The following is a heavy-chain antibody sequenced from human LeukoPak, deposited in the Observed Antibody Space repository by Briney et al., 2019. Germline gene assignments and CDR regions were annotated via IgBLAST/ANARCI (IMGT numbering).Heavy chain of an antibody. V-gene: IGHV1-8*01. Sequence: ASLKVSCKASGFTFTSYDINWVRQASGQGLKWMGWMNPNNGNTGYAQKFQGRVTMTRDTSISTAYMELRGLRSEDTAVYYCVRDGEGAAISVNYWFDPWGQGTLVTVSS. CDR3: VRDGEGAAISVNYWFDP. CDR2: MNPNNGNT. CDR1: GFTFTSYD. D-gene: IGHD2-2*02. J-gene: IGHJ5*02.